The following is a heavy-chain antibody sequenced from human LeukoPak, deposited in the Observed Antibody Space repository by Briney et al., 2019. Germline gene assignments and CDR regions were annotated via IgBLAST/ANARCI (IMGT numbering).Heavy chain of an antibody. CDR1: GFTFSSYS. CDR2: ISSSPSTI. J-gene: IGHJ3*02. V-gene: IGHV3-48*04. CDR3: ALEGYAFDI. Sequence: GGSLRLSCAVSGFTFSSYSMNWVRQAPGKGLEWVSFISSSPSTIYYADSVKGRFTISRDNAKNSLYLQMNSLRAEDTAVYYCALEGYAFDIWGQGTMVTVSS.